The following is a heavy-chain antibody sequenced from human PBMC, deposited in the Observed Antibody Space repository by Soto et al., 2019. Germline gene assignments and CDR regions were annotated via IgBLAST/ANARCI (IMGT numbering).Heavy chain of an antibody. CDR1: AFTFSSYT. CDR3: APPPSLRLGFDS. V-gene: IGHV3-21*01. J-gene: IGHJ4*02. CDR2: ISSSSSYI. Sequence: PGGSLRLSCAASAFTFSSYTMNWVRQAPGKGLEWVSSISSSSSYIYYADSVKGRFTISRDNAKNSLYLQMNSLRAEDTAVYYCAPPPSLRLGFDSWGQGTLVTVSS. D-gene: IGHD4-17*01.